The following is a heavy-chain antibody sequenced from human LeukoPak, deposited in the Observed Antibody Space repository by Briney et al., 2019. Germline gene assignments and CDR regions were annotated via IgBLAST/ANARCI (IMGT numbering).Heavy chain of an antibody. CDR1: GFTISSNY. Sequence: GGSLRLSCAASGFTISSNYMSWVRQAPGKGLEWVSVIYSGGSTYYADSVKGRFTTSRDNSKNTLYLQMNSLRAEDTAVYYCAKGGRSIMWCFDYWGQGTLVTVSS. D-gene: IGHD2-21*01. J-gene: IGHJ4*02. CDR3: AKGGRSIMWCFDY. V-gene: IGHV3-66*01. CDR2: IYSGGST.